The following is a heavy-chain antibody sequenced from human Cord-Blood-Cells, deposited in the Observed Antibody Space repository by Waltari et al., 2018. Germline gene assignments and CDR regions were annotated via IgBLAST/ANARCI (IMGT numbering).Heavy chain of an antibody. CDR3: AIERDSSGWGYAFDI. D-gene: IGHD6-19*01. J-gene: IGHJ3*02. CDR2: IYHSGST. V-gene: IGHV4-4*02. CDR1: GGSISSSTW. Sequence: QVQLQESGPGLVKPSGTLSLTCAVSGGSISSSTWWSWVRQPPGKGLEWIGEIYHSGSTNYNPSRKSRVTISVDKSKNQFSLKLSSVTAADTAVYYCAIERDSSGWGYAFDIWGQGTMVTVSS.